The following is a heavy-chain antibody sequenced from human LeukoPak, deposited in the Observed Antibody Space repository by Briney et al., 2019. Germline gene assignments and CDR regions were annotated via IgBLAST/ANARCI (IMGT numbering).Heavy chain of an antibody. J-gene: IGHJ3*02. Sequence: SETLSLTCTVSGGSISSYYWSWIRQPPGKGLEWIGYIYYSGSTNYNPSLKSRVTISVDTSKNQFSLKLSSVTAADTAVYYCARVYYDSSGYPRGAFDIWGQGTMVTVSS. D-gene: IGHD3-22*01. V-gene: IGHV4-59*08. CDR1: GGSISSYY. CDR2: IYYSGST. CDR3: ARVYYDSSGYPRGAFDI.